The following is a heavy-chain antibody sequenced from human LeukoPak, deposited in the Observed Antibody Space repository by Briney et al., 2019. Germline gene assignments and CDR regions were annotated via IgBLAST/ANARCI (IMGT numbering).Heavy chain of an antibody. CDR3: ARTCSSSSCYMVH. D-gene: IGHD2-2*02. V-gene: IGHV1-18*01. J-gene: IGHJ4*02. CDR2: ISVYNGNT. Sequence: ASVKDSYKASGYTLAHFGITWVRQAPGQGLEWMGWISVYNGNTNYAQNLQGRVTLTTDTSTSTAYMELRSLRSDDTALYYCARTCSSSSCYMVHWGQGTLVTVSS. CDR1: GYTLAHFG.